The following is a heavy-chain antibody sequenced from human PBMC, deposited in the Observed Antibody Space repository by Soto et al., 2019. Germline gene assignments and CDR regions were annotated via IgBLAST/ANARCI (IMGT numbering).Heavy chain of an antibody. CDR2: ISSSSSYI. Sequence: EVQLVESGGGLVKPGGSLRLSCAASGFTFSSYSMNWVRQAPGKGLEWVSSISSSSSYIYYADSVKGRFTISRDNAKNSLYLQMNSLRAEDTAVYYCARDRLWFGEFQNFDYRGQGTLVTVSS. CDR3: ARDRLWFGEFQNFDY. D-gene: IGHD3-10*01. CDR1: GFTFSSYS. J-gene: IGHJ4*02. V-gene: IGHV3-21*01.